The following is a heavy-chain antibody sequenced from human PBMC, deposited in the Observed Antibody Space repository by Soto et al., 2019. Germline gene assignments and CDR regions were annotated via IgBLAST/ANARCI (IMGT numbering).Heavy chain of an antibody. D-gene: IGHD6-19*01. Sequence: GGSLRLSCAASGFTFSSYGMHWVRQAPGKGLEWVAVISYDGSNKYYADSVKGRFTISRDNSKNTLYLQMNSLRAEDTAVYYCAKALAPVAALDYWGQGTLVTVSS. CDR2: ISYDGSNK. CDR1: GFTFSSYG. CDR3: AKALAPVAALDY. V-gene: IGHV3-30*18. J-gene: IGHJ4*02.